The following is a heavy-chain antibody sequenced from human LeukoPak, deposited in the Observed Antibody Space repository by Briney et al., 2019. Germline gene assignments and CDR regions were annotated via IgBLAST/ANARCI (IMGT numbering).Heavy chain of an antibody. J-gene: IGHJ4*02. CDR1: GGSVSSGRYY. D-gene: IGHD3-22*01. CDR3: ARDNGYYYDSSGYFDY. CDR2: IYYSGST. Sequence: SQTLSLTCTVPGGSVSSGRYYWSWIRQHPGKGLEWIGYIYYSGSTYYSPSLKSRVTISVDTSKNQFSLKLSSVTAADTAVYYCARDNGYYYDSSGYFDYWGQGTLVTVSS. V-gene: IGHV4-31*03.